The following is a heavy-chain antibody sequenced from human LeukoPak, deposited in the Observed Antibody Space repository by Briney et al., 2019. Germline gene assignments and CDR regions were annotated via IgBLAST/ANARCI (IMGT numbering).Heavy chain of an antibody. D-gene: IGHD3-10*01. CDR3: ARDLVGRMVRGVV. CDR2: IFHNGNT. V-gene: IGHV4-38-2*02. CDR1: NYSISTGYY. J-gene: IGHJ4*02. Sequence: PSETLSLTCSVSNYSISTGYYWGWIRQPPGKGLEWIASIFHNGNTYYNPSLKSRVTISVDTSKNQFSLKLTSVTVADTAVYYCARDLVGRMVRGVVWSQGTLVTVSS.